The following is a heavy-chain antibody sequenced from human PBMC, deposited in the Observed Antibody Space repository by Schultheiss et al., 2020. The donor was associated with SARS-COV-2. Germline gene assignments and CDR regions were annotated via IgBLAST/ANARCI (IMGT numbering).Heavy chain of an antibody. J-gene: IGHJ5*02. CDR3: ARGIGEWAAGILIPRYEGNWFDP. CDR2: IYYSGST. D-gene: IGHD6-13*01. CDR1: GGSISSGDYY. Sequence: SQTLSLTCTVSGGSISSGDYYWSWIRQPPGKGLEWIGYIYYSGSTYYNPPLKSRVTISVDTSKNQFSLKLSSVTAADTAVYYCARGIGEWAAGILIPRYEGNWFDPWGQGTLVTVSS. V-gene: IGHV4-30-4*01.